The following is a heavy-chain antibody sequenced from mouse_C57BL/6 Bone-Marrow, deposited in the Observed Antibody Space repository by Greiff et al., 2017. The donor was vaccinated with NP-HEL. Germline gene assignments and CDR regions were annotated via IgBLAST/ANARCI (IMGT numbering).Heavy chain of an antibody. CDR2: INPSTGGT. CDR1: GYSFTGYY. CDR3: ARFQLREGDY. D-gene: IGHD3-2*02. Sequence: DVHLVESGPELVKPGASVKISCKASGYSFTGYYMNWVKQSPEKSLEWIGEINPSTGGTTYNQKFKAKATLTVDKSSSTAYMQLKSLTSEDSAVYYCARFQLREGDYWGQGTTLTVSS. J-gene: IGHJ2*01. V-gene: IGHV1-42*01.